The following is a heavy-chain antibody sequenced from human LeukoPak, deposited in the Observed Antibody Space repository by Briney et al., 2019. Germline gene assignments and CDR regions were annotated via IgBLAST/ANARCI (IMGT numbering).Heavy chain of an antibody. D-gene: IGHD3-3*01. CDR2: IYPGDSDT. Sequence: GESLKISSKGSGYGFTSYWIGWVRPVPGKGLEWMGIIYPGDSDTRYSPSFQGQVTISADKSISTTYLQWSSLKASDTAMYYCATLLRFLEWLPWGFDYWGQGTLVTVS. CDR3: ATLLRFLEWLPWGFDY. V-gene: IGHV5-51*01. CDR1: GYGFTSYW. J-gene: IGHJ4*02.